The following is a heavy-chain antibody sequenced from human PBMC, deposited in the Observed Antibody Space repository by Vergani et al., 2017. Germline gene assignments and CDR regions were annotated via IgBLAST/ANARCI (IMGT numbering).Heavy chain of an antibody. CDR2: IYYSGST. J-gene: IGHJ5*02. CDR3: AGHSTVEWLVKLGWIDP. V-gene: IGHV4-39*01. CDR1: GAPIRSSNYY. Sequence: QLQLQESGPGLVKPSATLSLTCSVPGAPIRSSNYYWGWIRQPPGKGLEWIASIYYSGSTYYNPSLKIRVTISVDTSKNQFSLKLSSVTAADTAVYFCAGHSTVEWLVKLGWIDPWGQGILVTVSS. D-gene: IGHD6-19*01.